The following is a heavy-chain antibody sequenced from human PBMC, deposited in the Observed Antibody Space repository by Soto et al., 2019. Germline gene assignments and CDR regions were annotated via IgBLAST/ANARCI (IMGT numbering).Heavy chain of an antibody. CDR3: ARSGLGCSSTSCYVQDYYYYYGMDV. J-gene: IGHJ6*02. V-gene: IGHV3-7*03. CDR2: IKQDGSEK. Sequence: EVQLVESGGGLVQPGGSLRLSCAASGFTFSSYWMSWVRQAPGKGLEWVANIKQDGSEKYYVDSVKGRFTISRDNAKNSLYLQMNSLRAEDTAVYYCARSGLGCSSTSCYVQDYYYYYGMDVWGQGTTVTASS. D-gene: IGHD2-2*01. CDR1: GFTFSSYW.